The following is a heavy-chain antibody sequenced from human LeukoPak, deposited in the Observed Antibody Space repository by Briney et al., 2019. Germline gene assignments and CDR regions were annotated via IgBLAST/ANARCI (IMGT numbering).Heavy chain of an antibody. CDR1: GYTFTSYD. Sequence: ASVKVSFTASGYTFTSYDINWVRQATGQGLEWMGWMNPNSGNTGYAQKFQGRVIMTRNTSISTAYMELSSLRSEDTAVYYCARVLGSAWIQLWLPYYYGMDVWGQGTTVTVSS. CDR2: MNPNSGNT. V-gene: IGHV1-8*01. CDR3: ARVLGSAWIQLWLPYYYGMDV. J-gene: IGHJ6*02. D-gene: IGHD5-18*01.